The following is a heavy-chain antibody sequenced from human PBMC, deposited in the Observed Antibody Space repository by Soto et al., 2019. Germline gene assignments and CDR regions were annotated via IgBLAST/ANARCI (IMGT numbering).Heavy chain of an antibody. V-gene: IGHV3-23*01. CDR2: ISGSGGST. CDR3: AGEHDYALGGDY. Sequence: EVQLLESGGGLVQPGGSLRLSCAASGFTFSSYAMSWVRQAPGKGLEWVSAISGSGGSTYYADSVKGRFTISRDNSNNTLYMQTNSLRAEDTAVYYCAGEHDYALGGDYWGQGTLVTVSA. CDR1: GFTFSSYA. J-gene: IGHJ4*02. D-gene: IGHD4-17*01.